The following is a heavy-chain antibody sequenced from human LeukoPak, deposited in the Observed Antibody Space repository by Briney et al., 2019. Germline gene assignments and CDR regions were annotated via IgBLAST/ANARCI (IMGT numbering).Heavy chain of an antibody. D-gene: IGHD1-1*01. CDR3: ARGRTSFDP. CDR1: GGSFSGYY. V-gene: IGHV4-34*01. J-gene: IGHJ5*02. Sequence: SETLSLTCAVYGGSFSGYYWSWIRQPPGKGLEWIGEINHSGSTNYNPSLRSRVTISVDTSKNQCSLKLSSVTAADTAVYYCARGRTSFDPWGQGTLVTVSS. CDR2: INHSGST.